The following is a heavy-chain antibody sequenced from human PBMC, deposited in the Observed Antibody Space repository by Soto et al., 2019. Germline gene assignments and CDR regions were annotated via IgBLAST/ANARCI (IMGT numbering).Heavy chain of an antibody. Sequence: QVQLQESGPGLVKPSETLSLTCTVSGGSISSYYWSWIRQPPGKGLEWIGYIYYSGSTNYNPSLKSRVTISVDTSKNLFSLKLSSVTAADPAVYYCARGDGVQLGIPGYWGQGTLVTVSS. CDR2: IYYSGST. D-gene: IGHD2-8*01. CDR1: GGSISSYY. J-gene: IGHJ4*02. V-gene: IGHV4-59*01. CDR3: ARGDGVQLGIPGY.